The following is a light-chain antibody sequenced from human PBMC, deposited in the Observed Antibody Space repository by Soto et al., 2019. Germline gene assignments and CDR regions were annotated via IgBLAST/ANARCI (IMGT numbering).Light chain of an antibody. Sequence: QSALTQPASVSGFPGQSITISCTGTSSDVGGYNYVSWYQQHPGKAPKLLIYEVSSRPSGVSNRFSGSKSDNTASLTISGLQAEDEADYYCSSYTNSNTFVGALFGGGTKLTVL. CDR3: SSYTNSNTFVGAL. V-gene: IGLV2-14*01. J-gene: IGLJ2*01. CDR1: SSDVGGYNY. CDR2: EVS.